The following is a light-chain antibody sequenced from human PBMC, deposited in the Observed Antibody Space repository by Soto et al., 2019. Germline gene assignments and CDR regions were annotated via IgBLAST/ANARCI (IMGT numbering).Light chain of an antibody. Sequence: EIVLTQSPGTLSLSPGERATLSCRASQSVSSSYLAWYQQKPGQAPRLLIYGASSRATGIPDRFSGSGSGTDFTLTISSLEPEDFVVYYCQQRSNWPPITFGQGTRLEIK. CDR2: GAS. V-gene: IGKV3D-20*02. J-gene: IGKJ5*01. CDR3: QQRSNWPPIT. CDR1: QSVSSSY.